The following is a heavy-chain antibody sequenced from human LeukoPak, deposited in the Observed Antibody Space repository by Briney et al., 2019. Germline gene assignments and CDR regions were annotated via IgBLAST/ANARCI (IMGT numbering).Heavy chain of an antibody. D-gene: IGHD3-22*01. Sequence: GGSLRLSCAASGFTFSSYAMSWVRQAPGKGLEWVSAISGSGGSTYYADSVKGRFTISRDNSKNTLYLQMNSLRAEDTAVYYCAKALRGGDYYDSSGYYPDNYWGQGTLVTVSS. CDR1: GFTFSSYA. CDR3: AKALRGGDYYDSSGYYPDNY. CDR2: ISGSGGST. J-gene: IGHJ4*02. V-gene: IGHV3-23*01.